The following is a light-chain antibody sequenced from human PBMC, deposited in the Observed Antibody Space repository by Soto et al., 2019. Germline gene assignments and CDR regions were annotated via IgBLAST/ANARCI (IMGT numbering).Light chain of an antibody. CDR2: LGS. CDR1: QSLLHSNGYNY. J-gene: IGKJ2*01. CDR3: MQALQTPL. Sequence: DIVMTQSPLSLPVTPGEPASISCRSSQSLLHSNGYNYLDWYLQKPVQSPQLLIYLGSNRASGGPDRFSGSGSGTDFTLKISRVEAEDVGVYYCMQALQTPLFGQGTKLEIK. V-gene: IGKV2-28*01.